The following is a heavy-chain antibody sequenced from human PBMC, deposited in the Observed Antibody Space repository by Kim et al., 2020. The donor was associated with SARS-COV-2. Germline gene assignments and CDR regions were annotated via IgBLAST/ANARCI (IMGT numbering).Heavy chain of an antibody. CDR2: INLDNGGT. J-gene: IGHJ4*01. CDR3: ATKRVGGSPFDY. CDR1: GYTFTGYY. D-gene: IGHD1-26*01. Sequence: ASVKVSCKASGYTFTGYYMHWVRQAPGQGLDWMGWINLDNGGTNHAQKFQGRVTLTRDTSISTAYMELSSLRSDDTAVYYCATKRVGGSPFDYWGHGTLVTVSS. V-gene: IGHV1-2*02.